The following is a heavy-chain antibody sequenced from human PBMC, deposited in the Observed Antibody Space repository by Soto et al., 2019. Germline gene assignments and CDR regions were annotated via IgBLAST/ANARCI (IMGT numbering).Heavy chain of an antibody. CDR2: IYPGDSDT. CDR3: ARHTRIPAAIVSNYYYYMDV. J-gene: IGHJ6*03. V-gene: IGHV5-51*01. Sequence: GESLKISCKGSGYSFTSYWIGWVRQMPGKGLEWMGIIYPGDSDTRYSPSFQGQVTISADKSISTAYLQWSSLKASDTAMYYCARHTRIPAAIVSNYYYYMDVWGKGTTVTVSS. D-gene: IGHD2-2*01. CDR1: GYSFTSYW.